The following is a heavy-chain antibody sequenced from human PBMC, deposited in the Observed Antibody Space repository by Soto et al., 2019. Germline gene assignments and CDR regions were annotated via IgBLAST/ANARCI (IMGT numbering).Heavy chain of an antibody. CDR2: IYYSGST. D-gene: IGHD6-13*01. V-gene: IGHV4-39*01. Sequence: SETLSLTCTVSGGSISSVGYYWSWIRQHPGKGLEWIGYIYYSGSTYYNPSLKSRVTIFVDTSKNQFSLKLSSVTAADTAVYYCARHQSHSSSYVDPWGQGTLVTVSS. J-gene: IGHJ5*02. CDR1: GGSISSVGYY. CDR3: ARHQSHSSSYVDP.